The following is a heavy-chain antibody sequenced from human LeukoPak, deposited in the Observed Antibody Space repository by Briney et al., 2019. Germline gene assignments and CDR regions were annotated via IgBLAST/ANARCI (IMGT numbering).Heavy chain of an antibody. CDR1: GGSLSGYY. V-gene: IGHV4-34*01. CDR2: INYSGNT. Sequence: SGTLSLTCAVYGGSLSGYYWTWIRQTPGKGLEWIGEINYSGNTNYNRSLKSRVTISVDTSKNQFSLKLSSVTAADTAVYYCARGSSDFDYWGQGTLVTVSS. J-gene: IGHJ4*02. CDR3: ARGSSDFDY. D-gene: IGHD6-6*01.